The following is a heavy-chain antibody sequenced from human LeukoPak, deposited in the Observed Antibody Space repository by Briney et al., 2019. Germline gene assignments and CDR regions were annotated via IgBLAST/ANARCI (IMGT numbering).Heavy chain of an antibody. CDR3: ARARVGALDI. CDR2: IYYSGST. V-gene: IGHV4-59*01. D-gene: IGHD3-16*01. CDR1: GGSISSYY. J-gene: IGHJ3*02. Sequence: SETLSLTCTVSGGSISSYYWSWIRQPPGKGLEWIGYIYYSGSTNYNPSLKSRATISVDTSKNQFSLKLSSVTAADTAVYYCARARVGALDIWGQGTMVTLSS.